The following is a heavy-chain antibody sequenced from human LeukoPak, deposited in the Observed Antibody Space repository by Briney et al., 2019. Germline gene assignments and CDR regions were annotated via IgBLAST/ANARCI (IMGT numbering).Heavy chain of an antibody. D-gene: IGHD2-2*01. CDR3: ARMGGYCSSTSCVRDYYYYYMDV. Sequence: PGGSLRLSCAASGFTFSSYSMNWVRQAPGKGLEWVSYISSSSSTIYYAESVKGRFTISRDNAKNSLYLQMNSLRAEDTAVYYCARMGGYCSSTSCVRDYYYYYMDVWGKGTTVTISS. CDR1: GFTFSSYS. CDR2: ISSSSSTI. J-gene: IGHJ6*03. V-gene: IGHV3-48*04.